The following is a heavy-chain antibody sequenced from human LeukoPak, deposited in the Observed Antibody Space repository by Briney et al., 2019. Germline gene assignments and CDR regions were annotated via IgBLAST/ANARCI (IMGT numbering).Heavy chain of an antibody. Sequence: ASVKVSCTASGYIFTSYGITWVRQAPGQGLEWMGWISAYNGNTNYAQKLQGRVTMTTDTSTSTAYMELRSLRSDDTAVYYCAISTGTTGPFDYWGQGTLVTVSS. CDR1: GYIFTSYG. J-gene: IGHJ4*02. CDR2: ISAYNGNT. V-gene: IGHV1-18*01. D-gene: IGHD1-1*01. CDR3: AISTGTTGPFDY.